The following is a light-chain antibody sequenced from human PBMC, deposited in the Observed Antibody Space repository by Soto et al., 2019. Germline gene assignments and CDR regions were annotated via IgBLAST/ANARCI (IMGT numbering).Light chain of an antibody. V-gene: IGKV3D-15*01. J-gene: IGKJ3*01. CDR2: SAS. Sequence: EIVLTQSPATLSVSPGESATLSCRASQSVNIDLVWYQQKPGQAPKVLMFSASARETGIPARFSGGGSETEFTLTISSLQPEDSAVYYCQQYNTWPFTFSPGTKVDIK. CDR3: QQYNTWPFT. CDR1: QSVNID.